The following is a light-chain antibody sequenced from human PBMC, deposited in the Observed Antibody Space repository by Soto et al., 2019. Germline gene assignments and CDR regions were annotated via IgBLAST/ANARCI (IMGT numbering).Light chain of an antibody. CDR3: QQYNNWPPT. J-gene: IGKJ1*01. CDR2: GAS. Sequence: EIMMTQSPATLSVSPGERATLSCRASQTVTSNLAWYQQKPGQAPRLLISGASTRATGIPARFSGSGSGTEFTLTISSLQSEDFAVYYCQQYNNWPPTFGQGTKVEIK. CDR1: QTVTSN. V-gene: IGKV3-15*01.